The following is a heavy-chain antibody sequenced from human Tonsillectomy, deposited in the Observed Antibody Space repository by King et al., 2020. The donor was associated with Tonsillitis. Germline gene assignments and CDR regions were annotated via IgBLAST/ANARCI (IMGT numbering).Heavy chain of an antibody. J-gene: IGHJ5*02. CDR1: GFTFSSYA. V-gene: IGHV3-30-3*01. CDR3: ARDRGIRFLEWLGWFDP. D-gene: IGHD3-3*01. Sequence: VQLVESGGGVVQPGRSLRLSCAASGFTFSSYAMHWVRQAPGKGLEWVAVISYDGSNKYYADSVKGRFTISRDNSKNTLYLQMNSLRAEDTAVYYCARDRGIRFLEWLGWFDPWGQGPLVTVSS. CDR2: ISYDGSNK.